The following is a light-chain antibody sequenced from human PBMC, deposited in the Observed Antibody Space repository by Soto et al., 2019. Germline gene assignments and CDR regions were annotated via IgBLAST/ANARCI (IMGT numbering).Light chain of an antibody. CDR3: LLYYGGAWV. CDR2: STS. CDR1: IGAVTSGYY. V-gene: IGLV7-43*01. J-gene: IGLJ3*02. Sequence: QTVVTQEPSLTVSPGGTVTLTCASSIGAVTSGYYPNWFQQKPGQAPRALIYSTSNKYSWTPARFSGSLLGGKAALTLSGVQPEDEAEYYCLLYYGGAWVFGGGTKLTVL.